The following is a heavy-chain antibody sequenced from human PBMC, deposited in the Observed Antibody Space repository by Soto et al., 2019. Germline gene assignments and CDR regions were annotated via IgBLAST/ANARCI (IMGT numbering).Heavy chain of an antibody. CDR2: ISAYSGKT. CDR3: ARDNSGDFWSGYSHYYFDY. CDR1: GYTLTSYC. J-gene: IGHJ4*02. D-gene: IGHD3-3*01. Sequence: WASVKVSCKTSGYTLTSYCISWVLQAPGQRLEWMGWISAYSGKTNYAQNLQGRLTMTTDKSTSTAYMELRSLRSDDTALYYCARDNSGDFWSGYSHYYFDYWGQGTLVTVSS. V-gene: IGHV1-18*01.